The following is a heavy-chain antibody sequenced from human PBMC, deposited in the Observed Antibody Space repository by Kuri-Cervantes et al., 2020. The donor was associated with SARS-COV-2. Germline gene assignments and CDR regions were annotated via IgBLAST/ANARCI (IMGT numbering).Heavy chain of an antibody. D-gene: IGHD2-2*01. CDR2: INHSGST. J-gene: IGHJ6*02. V-gene: IGHV4-34*01. CDR1: GGSFSGYY. CDR3: ARDSRYCSSTSCYYYGMDV. Sequence: SETLSLTCAVYGGSFSGYYWSWIRQPPGKGLEWIGEINHSGSTNYNPSLKSRVTISVDTSKNQFSLKLSSVTAADTAVYYCARDSRYCSSTSCYYYGMDVWGQGTTVTVSS.